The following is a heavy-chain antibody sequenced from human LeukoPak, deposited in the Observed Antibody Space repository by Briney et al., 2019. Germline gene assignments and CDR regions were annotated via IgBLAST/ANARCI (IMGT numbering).Heavy chain of an antibody. CDR1: GFTFSDYS. CDR3: ARDYTWAFDN. Sequence: GGSLRLSCAASGFTFSDYSMHWVRQAPGKGLEWVSFISRDSSSFYYADSVKGRFTISRDNAKNSLYLQMYSLRDEDTSVYYCARDYTWAFDNWGQGTMVTVSS. J-gene: IGHJ3*02. CDR2: ISRDSSSF. V-gene: IGHV3-48*02.